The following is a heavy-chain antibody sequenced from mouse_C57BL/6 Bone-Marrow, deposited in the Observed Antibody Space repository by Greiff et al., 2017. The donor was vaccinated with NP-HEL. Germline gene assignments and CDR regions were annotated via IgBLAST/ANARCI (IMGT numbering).Heavy chain of an antibody. D-gene: IGHD1-1*01. Sequence: VQLQQSGAELARPGASVKLSCKASGYTFTSYGISWVKQRPGQGLEWIGEIYPRSGNTHYNEKFKGKAPLTADKSSSTAYMVLRSLTSEDSAVYFCAGGGLRRLAYWGQGTLVTVSA. J-gene: IGHJ3*01. CDR2: IYPRSGNT. CDR1: GYTFTSYG. CDR3: AGGGLRRLAY. V-gene: IGHV1-81*01.